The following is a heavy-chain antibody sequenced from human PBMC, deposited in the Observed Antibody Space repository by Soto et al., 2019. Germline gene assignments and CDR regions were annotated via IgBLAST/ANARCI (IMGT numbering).Heavy chain of an antibody. CDR3: ARWSYLDY. Sequence: GGSLRLYCAASGFSFGSYALSWVRQAPGKGLEWVSTISGSDGKTFYADAVKGRFSISRYTSQNTLYLQMNSLRADDTAIYYCARWSYLDYWGQGTRVTVSS. CDR2: ISGSDGKT. V-gene: IGHV3-23*01. D-gene: IGHD3-3*01. CDR1: GFSFGSYA. J-gene: IGHJ4*02.